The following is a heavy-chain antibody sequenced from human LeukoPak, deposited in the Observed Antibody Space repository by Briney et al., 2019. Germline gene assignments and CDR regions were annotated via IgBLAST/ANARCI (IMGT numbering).Heavy chain of an antibody. CDR2: INPSGGST. CDR3: ARDPQIAVAGSAADY. Sequence: ASVKVSCKASGYTFTSYYMHWVRQAPGQGLEWMGIINPSGGSTSYEQKFQGRVTMTRDTSTSTVYMELSSLRSEDTAVYYCARDPQIAVAGSAADYWGQGTLVTVSS. CDR1: GYTFTSYY. J-gene: IGHJ4*02. V-gene: IGHV1-46*01. D-gene: IGHD6-19*01.